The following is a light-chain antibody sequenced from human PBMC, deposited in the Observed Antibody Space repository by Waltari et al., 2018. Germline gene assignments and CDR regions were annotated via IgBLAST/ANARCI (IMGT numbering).Light chain of an antibody. J-gene: IGLJ3*02. Sequence: QSVLTQPPSASGTPGQRVTTSCAGSSSNIGSNTVNWFQQLPGTAPNILISSNNQRPSGVPDRFSASKSGTSASLAISGLQSEDEADYYCAAWDDSLNGWVFGGGTKLTVL. CDR2: SNN. CDR3: AAWDDSLNGWV. V-gene: IGLV1-44*01. CDR1: SSNIGSNT.